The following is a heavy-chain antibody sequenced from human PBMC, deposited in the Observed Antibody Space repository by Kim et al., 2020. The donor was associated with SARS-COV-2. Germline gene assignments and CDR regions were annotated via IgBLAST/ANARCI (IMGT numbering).Heavy chain of an antibody. J-gene: IGHJ6*02. CDR2: IKQDGSEK. CDR3: ARNSGKQWLTGWYYYYGMDV. D-gene: IGHD6-19*01. CDR1: GFTFSSYW. Sequence: GGSLRLSCAASGFTFSSYWMSWVRQAPGKGLEWVANIKQDGSEKYYVDSVKGRFTISRDNAKNSLYLQMNSLRAEDTAVYYCARNSGKQWLTGWYYYYGMDVWGQGTTVTVSS. V-gene: IGHV3-7*01.